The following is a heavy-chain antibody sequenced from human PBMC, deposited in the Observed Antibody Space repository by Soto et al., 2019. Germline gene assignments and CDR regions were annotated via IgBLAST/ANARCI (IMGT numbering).Heavy chain of an antibody. V-gene: IGHV3-66*01. D-gene: IGHD5-18*01. CDR3: ARDQGYSHY. CDR2: IYSGGST. J-gene: IGHJ4*02. CDR1: GFTVSSNY. Sequence: EVQLVESGGGLVQPGGSLRLFCAASGFTVSSNYMSWVRQAPGKGLECVSVIYSGGSTYYADSVQVRFIISSDKTKNTLYLQMNSIINEDTAEYYCARDQGYSHYWGQVTQVTVSS.